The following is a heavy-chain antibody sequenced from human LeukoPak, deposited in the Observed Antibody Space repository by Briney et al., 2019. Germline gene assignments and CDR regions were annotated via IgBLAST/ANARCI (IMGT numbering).Heavy chain of an antibody. CDR2: TKPDGSEK. Sequence: GGSLRLSCAASGFTFSSYWMSWVRQAPGKGLEWVANTKPDGSEKDYVDSVKGRFTISRDNAKNSLYLQMNSLRAEDTAMYYCAREMQWLANFDYWGQGTLVTVSS. D-gene: IGHD6-19*01. CDR3: AREMQWLANFDY. CDR1: GFTFSSYW. J-gene: IGHJ4*02. V-gene: IGHV3-7*01.